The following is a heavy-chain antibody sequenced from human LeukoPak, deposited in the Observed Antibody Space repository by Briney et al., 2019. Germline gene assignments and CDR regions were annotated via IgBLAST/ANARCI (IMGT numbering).Heavy chain of an antibody. J-gene: IGHJ4*02. CDR1: GDSVSSNSAA. CDR3: ARGPYSSSWYFDY. Sequence: SQTLSLTCAISGDSVSSNSAAWNWIRQSPSRGLEWLGRTYSRSKWHNDYAVSVKSRISINPDTSKNQFSLQLSSVTPEDTAVYYCARGPYSSSWYFDYWGQGTPVTVSS. V-gene: IGHV6-1*01. D-gene: IGHD6-13*01. CDR2: TYSRSKWHN.